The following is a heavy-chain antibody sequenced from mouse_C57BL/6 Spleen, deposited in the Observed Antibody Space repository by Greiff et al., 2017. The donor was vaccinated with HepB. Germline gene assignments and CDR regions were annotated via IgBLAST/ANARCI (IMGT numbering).Heavy chain of an antibody. V-gene: IGHV5-4*01. J-gene: IGHJ2*01. Sequence: EVQVVESGGGLVKPGGSLKLSCAASGFTFSSYAMSWVRQTPEKRLEWVATISDGGSYTYYPDNVKGRFTISRDNAKNNLYLQMSHLKSEDTAMYYCARGFDDWGQGTTLTVSS. CDR2: ISDGGSYT. CDR3: ARGFDD. CDR1: GFTFSSYA.